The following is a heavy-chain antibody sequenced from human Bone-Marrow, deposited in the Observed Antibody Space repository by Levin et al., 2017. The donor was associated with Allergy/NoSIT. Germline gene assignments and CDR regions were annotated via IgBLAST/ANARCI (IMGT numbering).Heavy chain of an antibody. CDR1: GFTFSSYA. V-gene: IGHV3-23*01. CDR3: ARRGYCTNGLCHTHPFEI. D-gene: IGHD2-8*01. J-gene: IGHJ3*02. CDR2: INYNGGAT. Sequence: GGSLRLSCAASGFTFSSYAMSWVRQAPGKGLEWVSAINYNGGATYYADSVKGRFTISRDNSKNMMNLQMNSLRDEDTAVYYCARRGYCTNGLCHTHPFEIWGQGTMVTVSS.